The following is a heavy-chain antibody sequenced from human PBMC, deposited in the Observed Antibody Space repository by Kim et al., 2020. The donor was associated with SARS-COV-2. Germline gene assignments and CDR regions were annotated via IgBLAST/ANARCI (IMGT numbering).Heavy chain of an antibody. J-gene: IGHJ3*02. D-gene: IGHD6-13*01. CDR2: IYHSGST. Sequence: SETLSLTCAVSGGSISSGGYSWSWIRQPPGKGLEWIGYIYHSGSTYYNPSLKSRVTISVDRSKNQFSLKLSSVTAADTAVYYCASRSSARAFDIWGQGTMVTVSS. CDR3: ASRSSARAFDI. CDR1: GGSISSGGYS. V-gene: IGHV4-30-2*01.